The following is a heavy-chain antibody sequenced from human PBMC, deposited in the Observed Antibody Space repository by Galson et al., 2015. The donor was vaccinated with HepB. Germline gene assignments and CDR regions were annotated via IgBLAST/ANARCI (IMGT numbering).Heavy chain of an antibody. CDR3: ARGAIEGMGYYYYMDV. CDR2: INTNTGNP. J-gene: IGHJ6*03. Sequence: SVKVSCKASGYTFTSYAMNWVRQAPGQGLEWMGWINTNTGNPTYAQGFTGRFVFSLDTSVSTAYLQISSLKAEDTAVYYCARGAIEGMGYYYYMDVWGKGTTVTVSS. V-gene: IGHV7-4-1*02. D-gene: IGHD3-10*01. CDR1: GYTFTSYA.